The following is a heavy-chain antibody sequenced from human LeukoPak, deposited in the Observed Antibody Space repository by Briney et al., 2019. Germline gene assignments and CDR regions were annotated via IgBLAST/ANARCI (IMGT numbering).Heavy chain of an antibody. CDR1: GYSFTNYW. J-gene: IGHJ4*02. Sequence: PGESLKISCKGSGYSFTNYWIGWVRQMPGKGLEWMGIIYPADSDTKYSPSFQGQVTISADKSISTAYLQWSSLRASDTAMYYCARQGEAFDNSGFPYWGQGTLVTVSS. D-gene: IGHD3-22*01. CDR3: ARQGEAFDNSGFPY. V-gene: IGHV5-51*01. CDR2: IYPADSDT.